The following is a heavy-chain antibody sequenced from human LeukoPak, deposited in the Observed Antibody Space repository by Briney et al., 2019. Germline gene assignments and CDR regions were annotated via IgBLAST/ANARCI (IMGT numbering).Heavy chain of an antibody. CDR2: IYYSGST. CDR1: GGSLSSYC. D-gene: IGHD5-24*01. J-gene: IGHJ4*02. CDR3: ARGRDGYIFDY. Sequence: SETLSLTCTVSGGSLSSYCWSWIRQPPGKGLEWIGYIYYSGSTNYNPSLKSRVTISVDTSKNQFSLKLSSVTAADTAVYYCARGRDGYIFDYWGQGTLVTVSS. V-gene: IGHV4-59*01.